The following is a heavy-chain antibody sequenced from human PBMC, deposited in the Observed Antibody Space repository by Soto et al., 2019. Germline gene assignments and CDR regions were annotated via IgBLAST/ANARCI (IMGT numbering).Heavy chain of an antibody. Sequence: QVQLVQSGAEVKKPGSSVKVSCKASGGTFSSYTISWVRQAPGQGLEWMGRIIPILGIANYAQKFQGRVTITADKSTSTANMELCSLRSEDTAVYYCARQYYYGSGSYYPDFDYWGQGTLVTVSS. J-gene: IGHJ4*02. CDR3: ARQYYYGSGSYYPDFDY. V-gene: IGHV1-69*02. D-gene: IGHD3-10*01. CDR2: IIPILGIA. CDR1: GGTFSSYT.